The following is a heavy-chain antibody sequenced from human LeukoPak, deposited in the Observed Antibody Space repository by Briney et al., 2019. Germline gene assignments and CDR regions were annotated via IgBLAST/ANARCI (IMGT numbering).Heavy chain of an antibody. V-gene: IGHV3-23*01. CDR3: AKDPRYSFGY. Sequence: GGSLRLSCAASGFTFTTYAMSWVRQAPGKGLEWVSAISGSGGSTYYADSVKGRFTISRDNSKDTLYLQMSSLRAEDTAVYYCAKDPRYSFGYWDQGILVTVSS. CDR1: GFTFTTYA. CDR2: ISGSGGST. J-gene: IGHJ4*02. D-gene: IGHD5-12*01.